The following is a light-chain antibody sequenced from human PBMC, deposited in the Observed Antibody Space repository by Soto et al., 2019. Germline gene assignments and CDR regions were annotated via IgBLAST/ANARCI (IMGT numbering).Light chain of an antibody. CDR3: QQYGSSSYA. V-gene: IGKV3-20*01. CDR2: DAF. CDR1: QSVSSSY. J-gene: IGKJ2*01. Sequence: EIVLTQSPGTLSLSPGERATLACRASQSVSSSYLAWYQQKPGQTPRLLIFDAFSRATDIPDRFSGSGSGTYFTLTISRLEPEDFAVYYCQQYGSSSYAFGQGTKLEIK.